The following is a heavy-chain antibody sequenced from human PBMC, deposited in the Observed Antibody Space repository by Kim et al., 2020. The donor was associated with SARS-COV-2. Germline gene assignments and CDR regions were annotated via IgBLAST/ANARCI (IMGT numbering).Heavy chain of an antibody. CDR3: ARVLGPNYFDY. J-gene: IGHJ4*02. Sequence: GGSLRLSCAASGFTFSSYAMSWVRQAPGEGLEWVSTVSTSGGSTFYADSVKGRFSISIDNSQSTLYLQMNSLRAEDTAAYYCARVLGPNYFDYWGQGTLVAVSS. CDR2: VSTSGGST. CDR1: GFTFSSYA. V-gene: IGHV3-23*01.